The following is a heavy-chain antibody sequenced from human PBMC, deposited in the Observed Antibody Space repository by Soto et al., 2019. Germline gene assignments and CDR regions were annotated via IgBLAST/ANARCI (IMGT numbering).Heavy chain of an antibody. Sequence: LTCTVSGGSISSYYWSWIRQPPGKGLEWVGYIYYSGSTNYNPSLKSRVTISVDTSKNQFSLKLSSVTAADTAVYYCARSNSSWYLNYWGQGTLVTFSS. CDR3: ARSNSSWYLNY. CDR1: GGSISSYY. J-gene: IGHJ4*02. V-gene: IGHV4-59*01. CDR2: IYYSGST. D-gene: IGHD6-13*01.